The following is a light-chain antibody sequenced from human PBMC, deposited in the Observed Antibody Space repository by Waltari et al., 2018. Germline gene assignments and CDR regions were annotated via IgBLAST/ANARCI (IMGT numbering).Light chain of an antibody. Sequence: DIQVTQSPSSLSVSVGDRVTITCQASQDISYYLNWYQQKPGKAPKLLIFEESNLAVGVPSRFSGSRSGADFSFTISSLQSEDIGTYYCQYDDFSMSSTFGQGTRLEIK. V-gene: IGKV1-33*01. CDR2: EES. CDR1: QDISYY. CDR3: QYDDFSMSST. J-gene: IGKJ5*01.